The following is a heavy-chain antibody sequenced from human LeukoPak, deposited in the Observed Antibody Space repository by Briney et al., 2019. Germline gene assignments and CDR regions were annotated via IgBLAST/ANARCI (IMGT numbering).Heavy chain of an antibody. CDR2: IIPIFGTA. CDR3: ARDQSGSYGY. D-gene: IGHD1-26*01. CDR1: GYTFTGYY. V-gene: IGHV1-69*13. Sequence: GASVKVSCKTSGYTFTGYYIHWVRQAPGQGLEWMGGIIPIFGTANYAQKFQGRVTITADESTSTAYMELSSLRSEDTAVYYCARDQSGSYGYWGQGTLVTVSS. J-gene: IGHJ4*02.